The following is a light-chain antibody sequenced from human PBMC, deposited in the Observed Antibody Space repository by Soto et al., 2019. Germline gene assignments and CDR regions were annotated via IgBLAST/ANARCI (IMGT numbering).Light chain of an antibody. CDR2: GAS. Sequence: EIVLTQSPCTLSLSPGERSSLSCISSQSVSSSYLAWYQQKPGQAPRLLIYGASSRATGIPDRFSGSGSGTDFTLTISRLEPEDFAVYYCQQYGSSPKTFGQGTRLEI. CDR1: QSVSSSY. J-gene: IGKJ5*01. V-gene: IGKV3-20*01. CDR3: QQYGSSPKT.